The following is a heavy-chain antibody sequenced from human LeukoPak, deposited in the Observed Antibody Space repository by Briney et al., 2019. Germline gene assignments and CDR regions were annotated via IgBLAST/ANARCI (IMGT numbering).Heavy chain of an antibody. CDR3: AKVPRTATGTSNWFDP. D-gene: IGHD1-1*01. V-gene: IGHV3-30*02. CDR2: IRYDGSNK. CDR1: GFTFSSYG. Sequence: PGGSLRLSCAASGFTFSSYGMHWVRQAPGKGLEWVAFIRYDGSNKYYADSVKGRFTTSRDNSKNTLYLQMNSLRAEDTAVYYCAKVPRTATGTSNWFDPWGQGTLVTVSS. J-gene: IGHJ5*02.